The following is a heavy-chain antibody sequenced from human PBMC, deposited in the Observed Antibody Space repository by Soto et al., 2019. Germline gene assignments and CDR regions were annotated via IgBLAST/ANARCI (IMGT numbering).Heavy chain of an antibody. J-gene: IGHJ4*02. D-gene: IGHD3-10*01. CDR1: GYTFTIYT. Sequence: SVKVSCKVSGYTFTIYTLHWVRQAPGQRLEWMGWINAGNGNTKNSQRFQGRVSFTRDTSATTVSMELSSLRSEDTAVYYCARGNGSSFFDCWGQCALVTVSS. CDR3: ARGNGSSFFDC. CDR2: INAGNGNT. V-gene: IGHV1-3*01.